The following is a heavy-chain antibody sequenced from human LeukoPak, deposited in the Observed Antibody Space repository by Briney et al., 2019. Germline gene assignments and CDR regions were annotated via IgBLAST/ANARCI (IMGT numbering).Heavy chain of an antibody. Sequence: GGSLTLSCAASGFTFSSYWMSCVRQAPGKGLEGVANIKQDGSEKYYVDSVKGRFTISRDSAKNSLYLQMNSLRDEDTGIYYCARGSTTVTTWDYWGQGTLVTVSS. CDR1: GFTFSSYW. J-gene: IGHJ4*02. CDR3: ARGSTTVTTWDY. CDR2: IKQDGSEK. V-gene: IGHV3-7*02. D-gene: IGHD4-17*01.